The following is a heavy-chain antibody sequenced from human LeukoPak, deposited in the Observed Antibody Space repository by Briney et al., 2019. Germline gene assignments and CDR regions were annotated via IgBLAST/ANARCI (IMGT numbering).Heavy chain of an antibody. V-gene: IGHV3-33*01. D-gene: IGHD3-3*01. CDR2: IWYDGSNK. J-gene: IGHJ6*02. Sequence: GGSLRLSCAASGFTFSSYGMPWVRQAPGKGLEWVAVIWYDGSNKYYADSVKGRFTISRDNSKNTLYLQMNSLRAEDTAVYYCARDPYDFWSGSGYGMDVWGQGTTVTVSS. CDR1: GFTFSSYG. CDR3: ARDPYDFWSGSGYGMDV.